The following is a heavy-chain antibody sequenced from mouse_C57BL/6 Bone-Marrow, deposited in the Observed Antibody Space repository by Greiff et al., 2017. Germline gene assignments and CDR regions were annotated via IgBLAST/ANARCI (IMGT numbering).Heavy chain of an antibody. D-gene: IGHD1-1*01. Sequence: QVQLQQPGAELVKPGASVKLSCKASGYTFTSYWMQWVKQRPGQGLEWIGEIDPSDSYTNYNQKFKGKATLTVDTSSSTAYMQLSSLTSEDSAVSYCARDYYGSRWYFDFWGTGTTVTVSS. V-gene: IGHV1-50*01. CDR1: GYTFTSYW. CDR2: IDPSDSYT. CDR3: ARDYYGSRWYFDF. J-gene: IGHJ1*03.